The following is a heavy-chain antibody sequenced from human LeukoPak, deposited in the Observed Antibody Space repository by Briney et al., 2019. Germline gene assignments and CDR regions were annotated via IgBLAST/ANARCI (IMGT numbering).Heavy chain of an antibody. CDR3: ARQGPLTTAVTTRTNPFDY. Sequence: PSETLSLTCTVSGGSISGGNYYWSWIRQPPGKGLEWIGYIYYSGSTNYNPSLKSRVTISVDTSKNQFSLKLNSVTAADTAVYYCARQGPLTTAVTTRTNPFDYWGQGTLVTVSS. CDR1: GGSISGGNYY. V-gene: IGHV4-61*01. CDR2: IYYSGST. J-gene: IGHJ4*02. D-gene: IGHD4-11*01.